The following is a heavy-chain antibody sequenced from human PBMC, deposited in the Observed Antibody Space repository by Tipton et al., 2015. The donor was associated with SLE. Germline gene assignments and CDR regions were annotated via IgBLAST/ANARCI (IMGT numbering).Heavy chain of an antibody. CDR1: GGSFSGYY. CDR3: ARAPGLDRDYSYFYYMDV. V-gene: IGHV4-34*01. CDR2: INHSGGT. D-gene: IGHD3/OR15-3a*01. Sequence: TLSLTCAVYGGSFSGYYWSWIRQPPGKGLEWFAEINHSGGTNYNPSLKSRVTISVDTSKNQFSLKVTSVTAADTAVYYCARAPGLDRDYSYFYYMDVWGKGTTVTVSS. J-gene: IGHJ6*03.